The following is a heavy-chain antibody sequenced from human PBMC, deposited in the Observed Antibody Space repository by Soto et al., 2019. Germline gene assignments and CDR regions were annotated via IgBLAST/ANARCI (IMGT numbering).Heavy chain of an antibody. V-gene: IGHV1-58*01. CDR1: GLIFSSSA. D-gene: IGHD2-2*01. CDR2: IVPGSGNT. J-gene: IGHJ4*02. Sequence: ASVKVSCKTSGLIFSSSAVQWVRQARGQRLEWMGIIVPGSGNTDDAQKFHKRVTMTRDMSTTTVYMELSSPRSEDTAVYYCARGGYCSSTSCSRVPFFDYWGQGTLVTVSS. CDR3: ARGGYCSSTSCSRVPFFDY.